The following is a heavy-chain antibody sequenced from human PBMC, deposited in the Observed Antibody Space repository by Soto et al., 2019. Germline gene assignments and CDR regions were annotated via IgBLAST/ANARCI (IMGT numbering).Heavy chain of an antibody. Sequence: SETLSLTCTVSSGSMSNDFWSWIRQPPGKGLEWIGYIFYLGSSYYNPSLKSRVTMSVDTSKNQFSLRLRSVTAADTALYFCARHSLALRKNNWFDPWGQGIMVTVSS. CDR2: IFYLGSS. V-gene: IGHV4-59*04. J-gene: IGHJ5*02. CDR3: ARHSLALRKNNWFDP. D-gene: IGHD3-3*02. CDR1: SGSMSNDF.